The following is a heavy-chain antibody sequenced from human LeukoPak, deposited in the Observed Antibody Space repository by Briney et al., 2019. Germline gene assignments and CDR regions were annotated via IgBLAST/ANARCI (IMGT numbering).Heavy chain of an antibody. Sequence: GGSLRLSCAASGFTFSSYGTHWVRQAPGKGLEWVAVIWYDGSNKYYADSVKGRFTISRDNSKNTLYLEMNSLRAEDTAVYYCARDRYSSGWADAFDIWGQGTMVTVSS. V-gene: IGHV3-33*08. J-gene: IGHJ3*02. CDR1: GFTFSSYG. CDR3: ARDRYSSGWADAFDI. CDR2: IWYDGSNK. D-gene: IGHD6-19*01.